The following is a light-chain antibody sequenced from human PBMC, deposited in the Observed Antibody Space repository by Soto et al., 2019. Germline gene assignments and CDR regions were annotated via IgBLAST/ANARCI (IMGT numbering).Light chain of an antibody. Sequence: HSVLTQPPSVSGAPGQRVTLSCTKTNSNIGAGYDVHWYQQLPGAAPKLLVYRNINRPSGIPERFSGSKSGTSASLTITGLQAEDEADYYCQAYDSSLGIFFGGGTKVTVL. J-gene: IGLJ2*01. CDR2: RNI. V-gene: IGLV1-40*01. CDR3: QAYDSSLGIF. CDR1: NSNIGAGYD.